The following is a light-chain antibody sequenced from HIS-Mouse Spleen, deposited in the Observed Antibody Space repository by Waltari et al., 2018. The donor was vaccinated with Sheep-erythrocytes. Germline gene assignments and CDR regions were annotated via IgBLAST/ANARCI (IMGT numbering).Light chain of an antibody. V-gene: IGLV2-14*01. Sequence: QSALTQPASVSGSPGQSITIPCTKTSRDVGGYNYVPWYQQHPGKAPKLMIYEVSNRPSGVSNRFSGSKSGNTASLTISGLQAEDEADYYCSSYTSSSTWVFGGGTKLTVL. J-gene: IGLJ3*02. CDR2: EVS. CDR3: SSYTSSSTWV. CDR1: SRDVGGYNY.